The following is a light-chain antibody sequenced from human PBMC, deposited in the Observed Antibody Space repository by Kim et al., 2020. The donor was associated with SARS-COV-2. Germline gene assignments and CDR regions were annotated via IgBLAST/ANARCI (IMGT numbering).Light chain of an antibody. Sequence: LSPGERATLSCRASQSVGNSLAWFQQKPGQAPRLLIFETSNRATGSPARFSGSGSGTAFTLTISSLEPEDFAVYYCQQRYNWPLTFGGGTKVDIK. CDR3: QQRYNWPLT. CDR2: ETS. J-gene: IGKJ4*01. CDR1: QSVGNS. V-gene: IGKV3-11*01.